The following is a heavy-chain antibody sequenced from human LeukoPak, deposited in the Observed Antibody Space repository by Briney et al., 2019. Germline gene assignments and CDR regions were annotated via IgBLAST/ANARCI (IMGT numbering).Heavy chain of an antibody. CDR1: GFTFSSYS. Sequence: GRSLRLSCAASGFTFSSYSMNWVRQAPGKGLEWVSSISRRSSYIYYADSVKGRFTISRDNAKNSLYLQMNSLRAEDTAVYYCARGGYCSSTSCYVIHYFDYWGQGTLVTVSS. CDR3: ARGGYCSSTSCYVIHYFDY. CDR2: ISRRSSYI. V-gene: IGHV3-21*01. D-gene: IGHD2-2*01. J-gene: IGHJ4*02.